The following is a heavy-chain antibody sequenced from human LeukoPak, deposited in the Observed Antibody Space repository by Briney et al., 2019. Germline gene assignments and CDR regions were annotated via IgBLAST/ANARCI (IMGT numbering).Heavy chain of an antibody. CDR3: ARVPQKSIADP. Sequence: SETLSLTCAVYGGSFSGYYWSWIRQPPGKGLEWIGEINHSGSTNYNPSLKSRVTISVDTSKNQFSLKLSSVTAADTAVYYCARVPQKSIADPWGQGTLVTVSS. CDR1: GGSFSGYY. J-gene: IGHJ5*02. V-gene: IGHV4-34*01. D-gene: IGHD6-6*01. CDR2: INHSGST.